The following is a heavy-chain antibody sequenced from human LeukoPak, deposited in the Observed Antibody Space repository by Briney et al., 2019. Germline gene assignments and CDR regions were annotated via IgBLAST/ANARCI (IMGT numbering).Heavy chain of an antibody. V-gene: IGHV4-34*01. CDR1: GGSFSGYY. Sequence: SETLSLTCAVYGGSFSGYYWSWIRQPPGKGLEWIGEINHSGSTNYNPSRKSRVTISVDTSKNQFSLKLISVTAADTAVYYCARAYSGSSPRGLWFDPWGQGTLVTVSS. CDR3: ARAYSGSSPRGLWFDP. CDR2: INHSGST. J-gene: IGHJ5*02. D-gene: IGHD1-26*01.